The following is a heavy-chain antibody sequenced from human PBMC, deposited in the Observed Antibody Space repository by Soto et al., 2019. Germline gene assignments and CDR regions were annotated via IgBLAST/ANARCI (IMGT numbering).Heavy chain of an antibody. Sequence: SETQSLTCSVSGADINTYTWTWIRQPAGKGLEWIGRIYTSASINYNPSLKGLVTLSVDPSTNLVSLSLASVTAADTAIYSCARDREAGYIFYYGMDVWCQGTTVTVSS. D-gene: IGHD5-12*01. CDR2: IYTSASI. CDR3: ARDREAGYIFYYGMDV. CDR1: GADINTYT. J-gene: IGHJ6*02. V-gene: IGHV4-4*07.